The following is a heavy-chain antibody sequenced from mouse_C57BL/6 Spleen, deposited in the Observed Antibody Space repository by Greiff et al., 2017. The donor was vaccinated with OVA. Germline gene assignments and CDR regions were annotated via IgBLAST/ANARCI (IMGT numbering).Heavy chain of an antibody. CDR2: INPSSGYT. Sequence: QVHVKQSGAELARPGASVKMSCKASGYTFTSYTMHWVKQRPGQGLEWIGYINPSSGYTKYNQKFKDKATLTADKSSSTAYMQLSSLTSEDSAVYYCARYWEDFDYWGQGTTLTVSS. CDR3: ARYWEDFDY. CDR1: GYTFTSYT. J-gene: IGHJ2*01. D-gene: IGHD4-1*01. V-gene: IGHV1-4*01.